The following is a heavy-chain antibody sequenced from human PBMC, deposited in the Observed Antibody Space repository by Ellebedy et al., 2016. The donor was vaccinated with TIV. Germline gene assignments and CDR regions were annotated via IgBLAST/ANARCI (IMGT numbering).Heavy chain of an antibody. D-gene: IGHD6-13*01. CDR2: MDSDGSRI. V-gene: IGHV3-74*01. J-gene: IGHJ4*02. CDR3: ARGMSSSWYY. Sequence: GESLKISXAASGFTFSSYWMHWVRQAPGKGLVWVSGMDSDGSRINYADPVKGRFTISRDNAKNTLSLQMNSLRAEDTAVYYCARGMSSSWYYWGQGTVVTVSS. CDR1: GFTFSSYW.